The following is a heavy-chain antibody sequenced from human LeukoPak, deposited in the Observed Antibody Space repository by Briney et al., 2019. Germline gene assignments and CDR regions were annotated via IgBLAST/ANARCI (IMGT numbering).Heavy chain of an antibody. Sequence: SETLSLTCAVYGGSFSGYYWSWIRQPPGKGLEWIGEINHSGSTNYNPSLKSRVTISVDTSKNQFSLKLSSVTAADTAVYYCASRAGIIAVAGYRDYWGQGTLVTVSS. CDR3: ASRAGIIAVAGYRDY. D-gene: IGHD6-19*01. CDR1: GGSFSGYY. J-gene: IGHJ4*02. CDR2: INHSGST. V-gene: IGHV4-34*01.